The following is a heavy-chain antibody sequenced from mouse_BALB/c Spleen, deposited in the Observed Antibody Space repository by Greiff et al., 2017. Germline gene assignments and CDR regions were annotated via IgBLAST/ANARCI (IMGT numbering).Heavy chain of an antibody. CDR2: ISYSGST. V-gene: IGHV3-2*02. Sequence: EVQLQESGPGLVKPSQSLSLTCTVTGYSITSDYAWNWIRQFPGNKLEWMGYISYSGSTSYNPSLKSRISITRDTSKNQFFLQLNSVTTEDTATYYCASHYYDYYAMDYWGQGTSVTVSS. D-gene: IGHD1-2*01. CDR3: ASHYYDYYAMDY. J-gene: IGHJ4*01. CDR1: GYSITSDYA.